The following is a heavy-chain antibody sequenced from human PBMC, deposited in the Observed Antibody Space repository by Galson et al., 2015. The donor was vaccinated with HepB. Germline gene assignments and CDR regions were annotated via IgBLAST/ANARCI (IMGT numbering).Heavy chain of an antibody. CDR2: ISAYNGNT. V-gene: IGHV1-18*01. J-gene: IGHJ5*02. CDR3: ARDKRVAAAGTEGFDP. CDR1: GYTFTSYG. Sequence: SVKVSCKASGYTFTSYGISWVRQAPGQGLEWMGWISAYNGNTNYAQKLQGRVTMTTDTSTSTAYMELRSLRSDDTAVYYCARDKRVAAAGTEGFDPWGQGTLVTVSS. D-gene: IGHD6-13*01.